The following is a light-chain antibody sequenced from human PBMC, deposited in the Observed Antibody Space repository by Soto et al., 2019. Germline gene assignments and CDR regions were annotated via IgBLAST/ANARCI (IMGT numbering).Light chain of an antibody. Sequence: EIVLTQSPATLALSPGERATLSCRASQSVSTYLAWYQQKPGQAPRLLIYDASNGATGIPARFSGGGSGTDFTLAISSLEPEDFAVYYCQQRTEWPPTFGQGTKVEIK. CDR2: DAS. CDR1: QSVSTY. J-gene: IGKJ1*01. CDR3: QQRTEWPPT. V-gene: IGKV3-11*01.